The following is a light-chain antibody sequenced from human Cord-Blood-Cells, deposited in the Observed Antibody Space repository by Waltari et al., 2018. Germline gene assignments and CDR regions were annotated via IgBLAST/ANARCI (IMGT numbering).Light chain of an antibody. CDR3: QQYNNWWT. J-gene: IGKJ1*01. Sequence: EIVMTPSPATLSVSPGERATLSCRASQSVSSNVAWYQQKPGQAPRLLIYGASTRATGIPARFSGSGSGTEFTLTISSLQSEDFAVYYCQQYNNWWTFGQGTKVEIK. V-gene: IGKV3-15*01. CDR1: QSVSSN. CDR2: GAS.